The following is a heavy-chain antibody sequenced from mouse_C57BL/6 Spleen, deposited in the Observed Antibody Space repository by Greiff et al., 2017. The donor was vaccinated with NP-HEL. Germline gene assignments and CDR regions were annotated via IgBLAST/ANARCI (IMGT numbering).Heavy chain of an antibody. D-gene: IGHD2-5*01. V-gene: IGHV1-55*01. CDR2: LYPGSGST. CDR3: ASSYYSKEFAY. J-gene: IGHJ3*01. CDR1: GYTFTSYW. Sequence: QVQLQQPGAELVKPGASVKMSCKASGYTFTSYWITWVKQRPGQGLEWIGDLYPGSGSTNYNAKFKSKATLTVDTSSSTAYMQLSSLTSEDSAVYYCASSYYSKEFAYWGQGTLVTVSA.